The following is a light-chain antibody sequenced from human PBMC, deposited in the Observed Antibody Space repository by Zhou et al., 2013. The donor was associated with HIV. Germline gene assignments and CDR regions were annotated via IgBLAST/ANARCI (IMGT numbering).Light chain of an antibody. CDR3: HQYDNLWT. CDR1: RSLGRW. Sequence: DIQMTQSPSTLSASVGDRVTVTCRASRSLGRWLAWYQQRPGKPPKLIIYRASSLQSGVPSRFSGSGSEREFNLTIDGLQPDDFATYYCHQYDNLWTFGPGTRVDVK. V-gene: IGKV1-5*03. J-gene: IGKJ1*01. CDR2: RAS.